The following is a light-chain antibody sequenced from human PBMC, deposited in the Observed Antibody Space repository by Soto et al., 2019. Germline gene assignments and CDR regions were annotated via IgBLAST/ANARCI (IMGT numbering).Light chain of an antibody. V-gene: IGKV3-11*01. Sequence: VLTQSPATLSLSPGDRATLSCRASQTITNYLAWYQHKPGQAPRLLIYDISNRATGIPARFSGGGSGTDFTLTISGLEPEDFAVYYCQQYDSSLRTFGQGTKVEIK. CDR3: QQYDSSLRT. J-gene: IGKJ1*01. CDR2: DIS. CDR1: QTITNY.